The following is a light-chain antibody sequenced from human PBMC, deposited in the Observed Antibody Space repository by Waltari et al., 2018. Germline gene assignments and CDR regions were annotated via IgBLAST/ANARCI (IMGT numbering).Light chain of an antibody. CDR1: EAINKW. CDR3: QQYNRFSP. V-gene: IGKV1-5*01. Sequence: DTQLSQFPSTLAASVGDRVTITCRAREAINKWLAWYQQKPGKAPKVRIYDASTLQSGVPSRFSGSGSGTAFTLTIDSLQPDDFATYYCQQYNRFSPFGQGTNVEVK. J-gene: IGKJ1*01. CDR2: DAS.